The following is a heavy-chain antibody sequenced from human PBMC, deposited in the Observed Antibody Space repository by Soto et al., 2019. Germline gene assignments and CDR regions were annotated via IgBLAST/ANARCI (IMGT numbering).Heavy chain of an antibody. CDR1: GYTFTSYG. J-gene: IGHJ6*02. D-gene: IGHD5-18*01. CDR2: ISAYNGNT. V-gene: IGHV1-18*01. CDR3: ARDPSSGYSSFYYYYGMDV. Sequence: QVQLVQSGAEVKKPGASVKVSCKASGYTFTSYGISWVRQAPGQGLEWMGWISAYNGNTNYAQKLQGRVTMTTDTSTSTAYMELRSLRSADTAVYYCARDPSSGYSSFYYYYGMDVWGQGTTVTVSS.